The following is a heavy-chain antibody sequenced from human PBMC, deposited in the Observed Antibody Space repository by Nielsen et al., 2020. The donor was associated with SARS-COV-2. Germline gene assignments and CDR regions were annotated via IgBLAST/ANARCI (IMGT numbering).Heavy chain of an antibody. CDR1: GFTFSSYG. CDR3: ATAGRQWLVRGSNSGTYYYYMDV. CDR2: ISCDGSNK. V-gene: IGHV3-30*03. D-gene: IGHD6-19*01. J-gene: IGHJ6*03. Sequence: LSLTCAASGFTFSSYGMHWVRQAPGKGLEWVAVISCDGSNKYYADSVKGRFTISRDNSKNTLYLQMNSLRAEDTAVYYCATAGRQWLVRGSNSGTYYYYMDVWGKGTTVTVSS.